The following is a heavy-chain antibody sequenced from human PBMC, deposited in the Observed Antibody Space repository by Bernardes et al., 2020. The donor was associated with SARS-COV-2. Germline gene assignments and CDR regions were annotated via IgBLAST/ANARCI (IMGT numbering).Heavy chain of an antibody. V-gene: IGHV3-33*01. CDR2: IWYDGSNK. J-gene: IGHJ3*02. CDR3: ARDGSSGWYGHDGFDI. CDR1: GFNFRSYG. Sequence: GGSLRLSCSASGFNFRSYGMHWVRQAPGKGLEWVAVIWYDGSNKYYADSVKGRFTISRDNSKKTVYLQMNSLRAEDTAVYYCARDGSSGWYGHDGFDIWGQGTMVTVSS. D-gene: IGHD6-19*01.